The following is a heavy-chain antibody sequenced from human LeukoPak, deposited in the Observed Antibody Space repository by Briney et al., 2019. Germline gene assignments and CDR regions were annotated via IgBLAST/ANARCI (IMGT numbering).Heavy chain of an antibody. CDR2: IYYSGST. Sequence: SETLSLTCTVSGGSISSYYWSWIRQPPGKGLEWIGYIYYSGSTNYNPSLKSRVTISVDTSKNQFSLKLSSVTAADTAVYYCARKVTMVRGVIKDAFDIWGQGTMVTVSS. CDR1: GGSISSYY. D-gene: IGHD3-10*01. V-gene: IGHV4-59*08. J-gene: IGHJ3*02. CDR3: ARKVTMVRGVIKDAFDI.